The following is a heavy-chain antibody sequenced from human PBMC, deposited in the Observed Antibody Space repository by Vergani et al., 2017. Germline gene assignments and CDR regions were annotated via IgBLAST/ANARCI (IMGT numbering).Heavy chain of an antibody. CDR3: AREGGKAAGYFDL. Sequence: QITLKESSPTLVKPTQTLTLTCTLSGFSLTTPGVGVAWIRQPPGKALEWLAIIYWNDDVRYRPSLNNRLTITKDTAKNQVVLTMTKMDPVDTGTYYRAREGGKAAGYFDLWGPGSLVTVSS. V-gene: IGHV2-5*01. CDR2: IYWNDDV. J-gene: IGHJ4*02. CDR1: GFSLTTPGVG. D-gene: IGHD6-13*01.